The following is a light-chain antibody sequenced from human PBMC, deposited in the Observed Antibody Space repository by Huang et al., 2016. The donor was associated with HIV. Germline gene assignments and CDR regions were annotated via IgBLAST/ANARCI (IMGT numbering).Light chain of an antibody. Sequence: DIQMTQSPSSLSASVGDRVTITCRARQDISDYLAWFQQQPGKAPKSLIFATSTLHSGVPSRFSGSGSGTAFTLTINNLQPEDFATYYCQQYSDYPRTFGQGTKLDIK. CDR3: QQYSDYPRT. CDR1: QDISDY. CDR2: ATS. J-gene: IGKJ2*01. V-gene: IGKV1-16*01.